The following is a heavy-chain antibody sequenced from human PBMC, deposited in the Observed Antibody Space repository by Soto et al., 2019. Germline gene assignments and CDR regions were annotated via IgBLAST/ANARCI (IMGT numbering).Heavy chain of an antibody. D-gene: IGHD2-15*01. Sequence: SETLSLTCTVSGGSISSSSYYWGWIRQPPGKGLEWIGSIYYSGSTYYNPSLKSRVTISVDTSKNQFSLKLSSVTAADTAVYYCARHLCSGGSCYYRSWWFDPWGQGTLVTVSS. CDR2: IYYSGST. V-gene: IGHV4-39*01. CDR1: GGSISSSSYY. CDR3: ARHLCSGGSCYYRSWWFDP. J-gene: IGHJ5*02.